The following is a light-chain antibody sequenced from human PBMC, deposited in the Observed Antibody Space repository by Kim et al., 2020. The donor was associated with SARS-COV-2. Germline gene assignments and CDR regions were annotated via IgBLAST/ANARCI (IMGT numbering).Light chain of an antibody. CDR2: QDS. Sequence: SYELTQPPSMSVSPGQTASITCFGDGLGDRYTCWYQQKPGQSPVLVIYQDSRRPSGIPERFSGSNSGNTATLTISGTHAVDEADYYCQAWDSRTNTAAFGGGTQLTVL. J-gene: IGLJ2*01. V-gene: IGLV3-1*01. CDR1: GLGDRY. CDR3: QAWDSRTNTAA.